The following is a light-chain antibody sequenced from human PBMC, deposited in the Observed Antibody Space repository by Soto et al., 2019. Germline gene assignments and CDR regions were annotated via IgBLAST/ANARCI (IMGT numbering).Light chain of an antibody. V-gene: IGKV1-39*01. CDR1: QSISSF. Sequence: DIPMTQSPSSLSASVGDRVTITCRASQSISSFLNWYQQKPGKAPKLLIYAASTLQSGVSSRFSGSGSGTDFTLTISILQPEDFATYYCQQSYSTPYTFGQGTKLEIK. CDR3: QQSYSTPYT. CDR2: AAS. J-gene: IGKJ2*01.